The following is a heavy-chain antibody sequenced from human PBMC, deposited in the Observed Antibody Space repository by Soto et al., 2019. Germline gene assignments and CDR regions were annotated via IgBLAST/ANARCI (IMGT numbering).Heavy chain of an antibody. V-gene: IGHV1-46*01. CDR2: FYPTSGST. CDR3: ARDLAAGDY. CDR1: GYTFIHYY. Sequence: QVPLVQSGAEVKKPGASVTLSCKASGYTFIHYYIHWVRQAPGQGLEWMGLFYPTSGSTNYAQKVQGRVTLTIDTSTRTVDMELSSLIFDDTAVYYCARDLAAGDYWGQVTLVTVAS. J-gene: IGHJ4*02. D-gene: IGHD6-13*01.